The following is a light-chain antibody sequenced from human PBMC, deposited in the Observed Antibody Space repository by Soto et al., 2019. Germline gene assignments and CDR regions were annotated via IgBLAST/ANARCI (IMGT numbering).Light chain of an antibody. CDR1: SSDIGSYNY. V-gene: IGLV2-11*01. CDR2: DVN. J-gene: IGLJ1*01. CDR3: CSYAGSYTYV. Sequence: QSALTQPRSVSGSPGQSVTISCTGTSSDIGSYNYVSWYQQHPGKAPTLMIYDVNKRPSGVPDRFSGSKSANTASLTISGLQAEDEADYYCCSYAGSYTYVFGTGTKVTVL.